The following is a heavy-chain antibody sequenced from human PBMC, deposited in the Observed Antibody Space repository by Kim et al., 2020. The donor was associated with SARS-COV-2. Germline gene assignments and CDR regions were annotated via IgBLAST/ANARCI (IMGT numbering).Heavy chain of an antibody. Sequence: SETLSLTCTVSGGSISSYYWSWIRQPPVKGLEWIGYIYYSGSTNYNPSLKSRVTISVDTSKKQCSLKLSSVTSADTAVYYCATHQLLLWFGDTVSDHYYGMDVWGQGTTVTVSS. J-gene: IGHJ6*02. D-gene: IGHD3-10*01. CDR2: IYYSGST. V-gene: IGHV4-59*01. CDR1: GGSISSYY. CDR3: ATHQLLLWFGDTVSDHYYGMDV.